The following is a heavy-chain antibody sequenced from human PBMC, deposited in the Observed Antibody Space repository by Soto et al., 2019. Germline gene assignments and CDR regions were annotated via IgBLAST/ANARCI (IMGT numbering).Heavy chain of an antibody. CDR2: IYWADDK. CDR3: AHRVLRAVFGLVTTTAIYFDF. J-gene: IGHJ4*02. Sequence: QITLNESGPTVVRPTEPLTLTCRFSGFSLTTSGVGVGWIRQSPGKAPEVLALIYWADDKGYSASPKSRLTRPQDTSKNQVVLTVSDLDPTDTATYSCAHRVLRAVFGLVTTTAIYFDFWGQGTPVAVSS. CDR1: GFSLTTSGVG. D-gene: IGHD3-3*01. V-gene: IGHV2-5*02.